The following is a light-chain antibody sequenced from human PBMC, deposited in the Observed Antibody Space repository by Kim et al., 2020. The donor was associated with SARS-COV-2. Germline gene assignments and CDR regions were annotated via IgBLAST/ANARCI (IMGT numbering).Light chain of an antibody. CDR3: QVWDSSSGYPRV. Sequence: KTARYYGGGEKFGGRGGVEYQQKPGQVPVLVIYYDSGWPSGIPERFSGSNSGNTATVAISRVEAGDEADYYCQVWDSSSGYPRVFGGGTKLTVL. CDR2: YDS. J-gene: IGLJ2*01. CDR1: KFGGRG. V-gene: IGLV3-21*04.